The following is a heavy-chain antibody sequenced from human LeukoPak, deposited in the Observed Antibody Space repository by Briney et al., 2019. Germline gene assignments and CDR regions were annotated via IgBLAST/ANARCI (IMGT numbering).Heavy chain of an antibody. CDR2: ISSTTSNI. V-gene: IGHV3-48*02. D-gene: IGHD3-10*01. CDR3: ARGGGSGSYSNY. Sequence: GGSLRLSCAASGFPFSSYSMNWVRQASGKGLEWVSYISSTTSNIYYADSVKGRFTISRDNANNSLYLQMNSLRDEDTAVYYCARGGGSGSYSNYWGQGTLVTVSS. J-gene: IGHJ4*02. CDR1: GFPFSSYS.